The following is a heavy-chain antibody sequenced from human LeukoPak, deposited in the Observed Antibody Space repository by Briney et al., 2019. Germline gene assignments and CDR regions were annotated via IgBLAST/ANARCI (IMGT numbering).Heavy chain of an antibody. J-gene: IGHJ5*02. V-gene: IGHV3-30*04. Sequence: PGGSLRLSCAASGFIFSNYAMHWVRQPPGKGLEWVAVISYDGSNKYYADSVRGRFTISRDNSKNTLYMQMKSLRAEDTAVYYCARSPLPWGYGESWFDPWGQGTLVTVSS. D-gene: IGHD3-10*01. CDR2: ISYDGSNK. CDR3: ARSPLPWGYGESWFDP. CDR1: GFIFSNYA.